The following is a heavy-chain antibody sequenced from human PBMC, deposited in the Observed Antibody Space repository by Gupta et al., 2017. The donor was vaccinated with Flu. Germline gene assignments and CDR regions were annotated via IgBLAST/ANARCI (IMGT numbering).Heavy chain of an antibody. CDR2: MNPNSGNT. CDR3: ARGIVDYDIWTGYPPYFDY. Sequence: QVQLVQSGAEVKKPGASVKVSCKASGYTFTSYDINWVRQATGQGLEWMGWMNPNSGNTGYAQKFQGRVTMTRNTSISTAYMELRSLRSEETAVYYGARGIVDYDIWTGYPPYFDYGGQGTLVTVSS. J-gene: IGHJ4*02. CDR1: GYTFTSYD. D-gene: IGHD3-9*01. V-gene: IGHV1-8*01.